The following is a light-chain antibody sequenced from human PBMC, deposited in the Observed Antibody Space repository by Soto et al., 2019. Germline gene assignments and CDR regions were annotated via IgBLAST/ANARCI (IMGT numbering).Light chain of an antibody. CDR3: QQRSNWPPLFT. V-gene: IGKV3-11*01. J-gene: IGKJ3*01. CDR1: QSVSSY. Sequence: IVLTQSPATLSLSPGERATLSCRASQSVSSYLAWYQQKPGQAPRLLIYDASNRATGIPARFSGSGSATYFTLTISSLEPEDFAVYYCQQRSNWPPLFTFGPGTKVDIK. CDR2: DAS.